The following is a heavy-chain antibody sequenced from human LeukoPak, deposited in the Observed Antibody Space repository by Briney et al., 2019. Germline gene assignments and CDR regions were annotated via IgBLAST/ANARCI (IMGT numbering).Heavy chain of an antibody. CDR1: GFTFSPYW. CDR2: INTDGSST. J-gene: IGHJ3*02. CDR3: ARDLQHAFDI. V-gene: IGHV3-74*01. Sequence: AGSLRLSCAASGFTFSPYWMHWVRQAPGKGLVWVSHINTDGSSTTYADSVKGRFTISRDNARNTLNLQMNSLRAEDTAVYYCARDLQHAFDIWGQGTMVTVSS. D-gene: IGHD2-2*01.